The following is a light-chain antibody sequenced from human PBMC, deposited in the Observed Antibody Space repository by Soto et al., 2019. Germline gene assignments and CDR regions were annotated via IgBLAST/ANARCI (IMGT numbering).Light chain of an antibody. CDR1: ESVHRN. J-gene: IGKJ3*01. Sequence: EVVMTQSPATLSVSPGERVTLSSRASESVHRNLAWYQQKPGQGPSLLIYYASTRATGVPDRFTGSGSGTEFTLTISSLPSEDFGVYHCQHYSNWPPTFGPGTKVEI. CDR3: QHYSNWPPT. V-gene: IGKV3-15*01. CDR2: YAS.